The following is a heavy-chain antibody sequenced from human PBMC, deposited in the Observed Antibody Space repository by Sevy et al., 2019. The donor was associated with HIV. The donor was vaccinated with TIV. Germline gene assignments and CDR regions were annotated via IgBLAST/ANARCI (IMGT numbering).Heavy chain of an antibody. D-gene: IGHD6-19*01. V-gene: IGHV3-33*01. CDR3: ARESIAVAGIGYYFDS. CDR1: GFAYSGYG. J-gene: IGHJ4*02. CDR2: IWYDGSNK. Sequence: GGSLRLSCAAFGFAYSGYGMHWVRQAPGKGLEWVAVIWYDGSNKEYADSVKGRFTISRVNSKKTLYMQMNCLRADDTAVSYCARESIAVAGIGYYFDSWGQGTLVTVSS.